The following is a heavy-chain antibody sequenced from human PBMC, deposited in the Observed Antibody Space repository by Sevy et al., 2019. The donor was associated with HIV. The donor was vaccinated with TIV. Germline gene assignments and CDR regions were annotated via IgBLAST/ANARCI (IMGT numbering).Heavy chain of an antibody. Sequence: GGSLRLSCAASGFTFSSYAMSWVRQAPGKGLEWVSDSSGSGGSTYYADSVKGRFTISRDNSKNTLYLQMNSLRAEDTAVYYCAKVDYVWGSYRQTYNWFDPWGQGTLVTVSS. CDR2: SSGSGGST. D-gene: IGHD3-16*02. CDR3: AKVDYVWGSYRQTYNWFDP. CDR1: GFTFSSYA. J-gene: IGHJ5*02. V-gene: IGHV3-23*01.